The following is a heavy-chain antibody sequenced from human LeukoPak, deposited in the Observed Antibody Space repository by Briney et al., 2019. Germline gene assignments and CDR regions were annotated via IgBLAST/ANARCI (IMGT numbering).Heavy chain of an antibody. CDR1: GGSISSYY. Sequence: PSETLSLTCTVSGGSISSYYWSWIRQPPGKGLEWIGYIYYSGSTNYNPSLKSRVTISVDTSKNQFSLKLSSVTAADTAVYYCASATEYDYGDYEGAFDIWGQGTMVTVSS. V-gene: IGHV4-59*01. CDR2: IYYSGST. J-gene: IGHJ3*02. CDR3: ASATEYDYGDYEGAFDI. D-gene: IGHD4-17*01.